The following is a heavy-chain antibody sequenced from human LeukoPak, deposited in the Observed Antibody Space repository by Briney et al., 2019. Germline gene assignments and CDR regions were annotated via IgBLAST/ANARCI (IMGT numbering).Heavy chain of an antibody. CDR2: IGSDGGRK. J-gene: IGHJ4*02. Sequence: PGGPLRLSCAASGFTFSSYPMHWVRQSTGKGLEYVSAIGSDGGRKYYADSVKGRFNISRDNSKNTLYLQMDSLRPEDMAVYYCMSRDSSGYWGQGTLVTVSS. D-gene: IGHD3-22*01. V-gene: IGHV3-64*02. CDR3: MSRDSSGY. CDR1: GFTFSSYP.